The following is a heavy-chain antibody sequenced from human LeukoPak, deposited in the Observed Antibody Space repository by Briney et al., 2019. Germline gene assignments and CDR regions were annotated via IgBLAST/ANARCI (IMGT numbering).Heavy chain of an antibody. D-gene: IGHD6-19*01. CDR2: MRSKSYGGTT. J-gene: IGHJ6*03. V-gene: IGHV3-49*04. CDR3: TRVGIAVAATGYYYMDV. CDR1: GFTFGDYA. Sequence: PGGSLRLSCTASGFTFGDYAMSWVRQAPGKGLEGVGFMRSKSYGGTTEYAASVKGRFTISRDDSKSIAYLQMNSLKTEDTAVYYCTRVGIAVAATGYYYMDVWGKGTTVTVSS.